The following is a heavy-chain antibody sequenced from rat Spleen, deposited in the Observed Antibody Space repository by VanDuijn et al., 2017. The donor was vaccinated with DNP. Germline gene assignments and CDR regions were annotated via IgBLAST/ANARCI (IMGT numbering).Heavy chain of an antibody. J-gene: IGHJ2*01. CDR1: GSTFNNYW. CDR2: INNDGGRT. D-gene: IGHD5-1*01. Sequence: EVQLVETGGGLVQPGRSLKLSCVASGSTFNNYWMYWIRQAPGKGLEWISSINNDGGRTYYRDSVKGRFTISRDNAKSTLYLQIDSLRSEDTATYYCARRGGTYFDHWGQGVMVTVSS. CDR3: ARRGGTYFDH. V-gene: IGHV5-58*01.